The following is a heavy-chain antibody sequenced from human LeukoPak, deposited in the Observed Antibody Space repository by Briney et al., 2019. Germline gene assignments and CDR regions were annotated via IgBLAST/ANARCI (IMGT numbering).Heavy chain of an antibody. CDR1: GYTFTGYY. CDR3: ARGAMVRGVITFDY. J-gene: IGHJ4*02. CDR2: INPNSGGT. D-gene: IGHD3-10*01. Sequence: ASVKVSCKASGYTFTGYYMHWVRQAPGQGLGWMGRINPNSGGTNYAQKFRGRVTMTRDTSISTAYMELSRLRSDDTAVYYCARGAMVRGVITFDYWGQGTLVTVSS. V-gene: IGHV1-2*06.